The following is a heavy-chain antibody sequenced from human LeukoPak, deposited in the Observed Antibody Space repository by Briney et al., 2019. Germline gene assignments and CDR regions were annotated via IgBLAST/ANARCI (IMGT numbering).Heavy chain of an antibody. CDR2: INHSGST. J-gene: IGHJ4*02. V-gene: IGHV4-34*01. CDR3: ARDSQVRTSRLIDY. D-gene: IGHD1-1*01. CDR1: GGSFSGYY. Sequence: SETLSLTCAVYGGSFSGYYWSWIRQPPGKGLEWIGEINHSGSTNYNPSLKSRVTISVDTSKNQFSLKLSSVTAEDTAVYYCARDSQVRTSRLIDYWGQGTLVTVSS.